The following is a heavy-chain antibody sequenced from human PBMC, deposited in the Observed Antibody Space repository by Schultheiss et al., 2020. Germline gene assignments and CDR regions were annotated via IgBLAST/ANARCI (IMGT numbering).Heavy chain of an antibody. V-gene: IGHV3-7*01. D-gene: IGHD3-9*01. Sequence: GGSLRLSCAASGFTFSSYWMHWVRQAPGKGLEWVANIKQDGSEKYYVDSVKGRFTISRDNAKNSLYLQMNSLRDEDTAVYYCARGSLRYFDRDYYYGMDVWGQGTTVTVSS. CDR2: IKQDGSEK. CDR1: GFTFSSYW. CDR3: ARGSLRYFDRDYYYGMDV. J-gene: IGHJ6*02.